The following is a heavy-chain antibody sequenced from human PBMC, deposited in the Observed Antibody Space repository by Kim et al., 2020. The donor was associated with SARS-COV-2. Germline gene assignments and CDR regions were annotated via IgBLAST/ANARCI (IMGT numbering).Heavy chain of an antibody. V-gene: IGHV3-30*04. CDR3: AREASLGIAAADEYFQH. CDR1: GFTFSSYA. CDR2: ISYDGSNK. D-gene: IGHD6-13*01. Sequence: GGSLRLSCAASGFTFSSYAMHWVRQAPGKGLEWVAVISYDGSNKYYADSVKGRFTISRDNSKNTLYLQMNSLRAEDTAVYYCAREASLGIAAADEYFQHWGQGTLVTVSS. J-gene: IGHJ1*01.